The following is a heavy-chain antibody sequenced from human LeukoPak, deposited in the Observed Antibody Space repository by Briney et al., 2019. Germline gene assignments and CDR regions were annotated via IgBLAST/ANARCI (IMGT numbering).Heavy chain of an antibody. D-gene: IGHD3-22*01. CDR1: GYTFTSYG. CDR2: ISAYNGNT. Sequence: GASVKVSCKASGYTFTSYGISWVRQAPGQGLEWMGWISAYNGNTNYAQKLQGRVTMTTDTSTSTAYMELSSLRSEDTAVYYCARFDTMIVVVGDVWGQGTTVTVSS. J-gene: IGHJ6*02. V-gene: IGHV1-18*01. CDR3: ARFDTMIVVVGDV.